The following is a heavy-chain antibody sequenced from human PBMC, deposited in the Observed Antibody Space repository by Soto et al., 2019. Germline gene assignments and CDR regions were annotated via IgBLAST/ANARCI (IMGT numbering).Heavy chain of an antibody. Sequence: SETLSLTFTVSGGSISSGGYYWSWIRQHPGKGLEWIGYIYYSGSTYYNPSLKSRVTISVDTSKNQFSLKLSSVTAADTAVYYCAREGYCSGGSCYGAFDYWGQGTLVTVSS. D-gene: IGHD2-15*01. CDR3: AREGYCSGGSCYGAFDY. V-gene: IGHV4-31*03. J-gene: IGHJ4*02. CDR1: GGSISSGGYY. CDR2: IYYSGST.